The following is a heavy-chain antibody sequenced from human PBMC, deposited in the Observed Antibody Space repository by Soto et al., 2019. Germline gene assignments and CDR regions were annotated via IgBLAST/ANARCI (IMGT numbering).Heavy chain of an antibody. CDR1: GYTFTSYG. J-gene: IGHJ6*02. CDR3: ARDVGSWYVRSYYYGMDV. Sequence: ASVKVSCKASGYTFTSYGISWVRQAPGQGLEWMGWISAYNGNTNYAQKLQGRVTMTTDTSTSTAYMELRSLRSDDTAVYYCARDVGSWYVRSYYYGMDVWGQGTTVTVSS. CDR2: ISAYNGNT. D-gene: IGHD6-13*01. V-gene: IGHV1-18*01.